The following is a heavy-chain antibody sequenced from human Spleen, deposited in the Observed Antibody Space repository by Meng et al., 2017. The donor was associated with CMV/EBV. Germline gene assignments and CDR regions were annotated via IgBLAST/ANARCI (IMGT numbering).Heavy chain of an antibody. CDR3: AKDLRWRSSTSCLDY. CDR2: ISGSGGST. V-gene: IGHV3-23*01. D-gene: IGHD2-2*01. Sequence: GGSLRLSCAASGFTFSSYAMSWDRQAPGKGLEWVSAISGSGGSTYYADSVKGRFTISRDNSKNTLYLQMNSLRAEDTAVYYCAKDLRWRSSTSCLDYWGQGTLVTVSS. CDR1: GFTFSSYA. J-gene: IGHJ4*02.